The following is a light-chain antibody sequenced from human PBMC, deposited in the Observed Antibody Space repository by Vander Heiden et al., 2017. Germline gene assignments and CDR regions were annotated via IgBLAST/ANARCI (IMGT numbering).Light chain of an antibody. J-gene: IGKJ2*01. CDR1: QSTSSW. CDR3: QQYNSYSPF. V-gene: IGKV1-5*01. Sequence: DIQMTQSPSTLSASVGDRVTITCRASQSTSSWLAWYQQKPGKAPKLLIYDASSLESGVPSRFSGSGSGTEFTLTISSLQPDDFATYYCQQYNSYSPFFGQGTKLEIK. CDR2: DAS.